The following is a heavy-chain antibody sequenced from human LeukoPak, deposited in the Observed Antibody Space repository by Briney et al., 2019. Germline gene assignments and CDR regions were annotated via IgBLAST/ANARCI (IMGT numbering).Heavy chain of an antibody. J-gene: IGHJ5*02. CDR2: ISGSGGST. CDR1: GFTFDDYA. Sequence: PGGSLRLSCAASGFTFDDYAMHWVRQAPGKGLEWVSGISGSGGSTFYADSVKGRFTISRDNSKNTLYLQMSSLRAEDTAVYYCAKTFSNYALNWFDPWGQGTLVTVSS. D-gene: IGHD4-11*01. CDR3: AKTFSNYALNWFDP. V-gene: IGHV3-23*01.